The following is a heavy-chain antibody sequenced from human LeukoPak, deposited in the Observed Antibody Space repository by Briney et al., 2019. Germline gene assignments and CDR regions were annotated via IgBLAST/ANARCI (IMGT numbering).Heavy chain of an antibody. CDR2: ISYDGSNK. J-gene: IGHJ4*02. V-gene: IGHV3-30*04. CDR3: AGDWLSQFDY. D-gene: IGHD3-9*01. CDR1: GFTFSSYA. Sequence: GRSLRLSCAASGFTFSSYAMHWVRQAPGKGLEWVAVISYDGSNKYYADSVKGRFTISRDNSKNTLYLQMSSLRAEDTAVYCCAGDWLSQFDYWGQGTLVTVSS.